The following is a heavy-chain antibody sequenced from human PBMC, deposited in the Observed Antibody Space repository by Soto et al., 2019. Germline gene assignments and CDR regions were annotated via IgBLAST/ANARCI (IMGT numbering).Heavy chain of an antibody. J-gene: IGHJ6*02. CDR1: GGTFSSYA. V-gene: IGHV1-69*06. Sequence: QVQLVQSGAEVKKPGSSVKVSCKASGGTFSSYAISWVRQAPGQGLEWMGGIITIFGTAHYAQKFQGRVTITADKSTSTDYMELSSLRSEDTAVYYCARGDIVVVPAAANYYYGMDVWDQGTTVTVSS. D-gene: IGHD2-2*01. CDR3: ARGDIVVVPAAANYYYGMDV. CDR2: IITIFGTA.